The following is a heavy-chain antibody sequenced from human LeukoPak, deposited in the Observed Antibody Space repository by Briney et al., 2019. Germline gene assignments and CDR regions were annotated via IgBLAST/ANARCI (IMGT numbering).Heavy chain of an antibody. CDR1: GFTFSSYA. CDR3: AKAAGAGIQLWLPTYYFDY. Sequence: PGGSLTLSCAASGFTFSSYAMSWVRQAPGKGLEWVSAISGSGGSTYYADFVKGRFTISRDDSKNTLFLQMNSLRAEDTAVYYCAKAAGAGIQLWLPTYYFDYWGQGTLVTVSS. J-gene: IGHJ4*02. D-gene: IGHD5-18*01. V-gene: IGHV3-23*01. CDR2: ISGSGGST.